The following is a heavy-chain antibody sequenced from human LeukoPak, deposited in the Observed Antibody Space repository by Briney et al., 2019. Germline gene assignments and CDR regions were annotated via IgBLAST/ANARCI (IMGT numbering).Heavy chain of an antibody. J-gene: IGHJ5*02. CDR3: ARLVTINELNWFDP. Sequence: ASETLSLTCAVYIDSFTNYYWNWIRQTPGKGLEWIGEVNDSGGTNINPSPRSRVILSVDTSKNQFSLKLISVTAADTAVYYCARLVTINELNWFDPWGQGTLVTVSS. CDR2: VNDSGGT. D-gene: IGHD1-1*01. CDR1: IDSFTNYY. V-gene: IGHV4-34*01.